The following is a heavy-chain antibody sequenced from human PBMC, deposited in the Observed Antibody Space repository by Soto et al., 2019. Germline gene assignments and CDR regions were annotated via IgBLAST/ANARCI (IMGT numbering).Heavy chain of an antibody. CDR3: ARGYGDYVSDY. D-gene: IGHD4-17*01. CDR1: GGSISSYY. Sequence: QVQLQESGPGLVKPSETLSLTCTVSGGSISSYYWSWIRQPPGKGLEWIGYIYYSGSTNYNPSLKSRVTISVDTSKNQFALKLSSVTAADTAVYYCARGYGDYVSDYWGPGTLVTVSS. CDR2: IYYSGST. J-gene: IGHJ4*02. V-gene: IGHV4-59*01.